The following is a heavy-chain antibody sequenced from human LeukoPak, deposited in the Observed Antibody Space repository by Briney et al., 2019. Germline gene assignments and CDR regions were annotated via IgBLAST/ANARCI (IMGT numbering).Heavy chain of an antibody. CDR1: GFTFSSYG. J-gene: IGHJ6*03. Sequence: PGGSLRLSCAASGFTFSSYGMHWVRQAPGQGLEWVAFIRYDGSNKYYADSVKGRFTISRDNSKNTLYLPMNSLRAEDTAVYYCAKDRGSSWYVDYYYMDVWGKGTTVTVSS. CDR2: IRYDGSNK. D-gene: IGHD6-13*01. CDR3: AKDRGSSWYVDYYYMDV. V-gene: IGHV3-30*02.